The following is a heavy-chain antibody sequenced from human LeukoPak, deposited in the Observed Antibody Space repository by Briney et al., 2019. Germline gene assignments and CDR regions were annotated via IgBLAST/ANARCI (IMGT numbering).Heavy chain of an antibody. CDR2: FSGYNGKT. V-gene: IGHV1-18*01. D-gene: IGHD4-17*01. CDR1: GYTFNTYG. J-gene: IGHJ4*02. Sequence: RASVKVSCKASGYTFNTYGITWVRQAPGQGPEWMGWFSGYNGKTKYAQKLQDRVTMTTDTSTTTAYMELRSLTSDDTAVYYCARAYDGAIDYWGQGTLVTVSS. CDR3: ARAYDGAIDY.